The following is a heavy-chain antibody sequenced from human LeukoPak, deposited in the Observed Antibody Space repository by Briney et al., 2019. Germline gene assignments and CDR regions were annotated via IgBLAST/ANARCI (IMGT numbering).Heavy chain of an antibody. D-gene: IGHD2-21*01. CDR1: GFSLSSYA. V-gene: IGHV3-23*01. Sequence: GGSLRLTCAASGFSLSSYAMSWVRQAPGKGLEWVSAISSTDAGTYHADSVRGRFTISRDSSKNTLYLQMNSLRAEDAAVYYCAKAPVTSCRGAYCYPFDYWGQGTLVTVSS. CDR2: ISSTDAGT. J-gene: IGHJ4*02. CDR3: AKAPVTSCRGAYCYPFDY.